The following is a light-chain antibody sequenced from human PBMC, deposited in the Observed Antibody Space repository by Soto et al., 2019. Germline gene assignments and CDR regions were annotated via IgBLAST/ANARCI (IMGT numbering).Light chain of an antibody. J-gene: IGKJ2*01. Sequence: EIVLTQSPGTLSLSPGERATLSCRASQSVNSNYLAWYQQKPGQGPRLLIYGASARATGIPARFSGSRSGTGFSRNITSLQSDDFEVYYCQQYNNCPLTFGQGTKLEIK. CDR3: QQYNNCPLT. CDR1: QSVNSN. V-gene: IGKV3-15*01. CDR2: GAS.